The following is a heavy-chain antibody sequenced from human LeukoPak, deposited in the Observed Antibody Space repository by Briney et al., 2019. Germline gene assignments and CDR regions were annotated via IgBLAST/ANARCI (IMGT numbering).Heavy chain of an antibody. CDR3: AKDHRYCGSCAPEYSDY. CDR2: ISWNSGRI. V-gene: IGHV3-9*01. Sequence: GGSLRLSCAASGTYWMHWVRQAPGKGLEWVSGISWNSGRIGYADSVKGRFTISRDNAKNSLYLQMNSLRAEDTAVYYCAKDHRYCGSCAPEYSDYWGQGTLVTVSS. J-gene: IGHJ4*02. CDR1: GTYW. D-gene: IGHD2-2*01.